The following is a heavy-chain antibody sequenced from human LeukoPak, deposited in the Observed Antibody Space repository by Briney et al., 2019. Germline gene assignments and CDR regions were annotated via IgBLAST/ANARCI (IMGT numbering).Heavy chain of an antibody. CDR2: INPNSGGT. Sequence: GASVKVSCKASGYTFTGYYMHWVRQAPGQGLEWMGWINPNSGGTNYAQKFQGRVTMTRDTSISTAYMELSRPRSDDTAVYYCARDLLMDPELTIDYWGQGTLVTVSS. J-gene: IGHJ4*02. D-gene: IGHD1-26*01. CDR3: ARDLLMDPELTIDY. V-gene: IGHV1-2*02. CDR1: GYTFTGYY.